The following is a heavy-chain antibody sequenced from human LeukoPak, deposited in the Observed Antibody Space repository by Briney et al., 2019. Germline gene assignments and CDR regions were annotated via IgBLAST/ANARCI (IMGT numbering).Heavy chain of an antibody. CDR2: IRYDGSNK. D-gene: IGHD2-2*02. V-gene: IGHV3-30*02. Sequence: PGGSLRLSCAASGFTFSSYGMHWVRQAPGKGLEWVAFIRYDGSNKYYADSVKGRFTISRDNSKNTLYLQMNSLRAEDTAVYYCAKDFPYCSSTSCYTGVARNYFDYWGQGTLVTVSS. J-gene: IGHJ4*02. CDR3: AKDFPYCSSTSCYTGVARNYFDY. CDR1: GFTFSSYG.